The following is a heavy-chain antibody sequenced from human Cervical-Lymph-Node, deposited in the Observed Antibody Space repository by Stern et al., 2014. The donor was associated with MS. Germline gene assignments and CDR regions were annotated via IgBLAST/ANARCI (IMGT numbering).Heavy chain of an antibody. V-gene: IGHV4-31*03. D-gene: IGHD4-23*01. CDR2: IYYSGST. Sequence: QVQLVQSYPGLVKPSQTLSLTFTVSGGSISSVGYYWSLTRQHPEKGPEWIGYIYYSGSTYYNPSLKSRVTISVDTSKNQFSLKLSSVTAADTAVYYCARGDQVTRIDYWGQGTLVTVSS. CDR3: ARGDQVTRIDY. CDR1: GGSISSVGYY. J-gene: IGHJ4*02.